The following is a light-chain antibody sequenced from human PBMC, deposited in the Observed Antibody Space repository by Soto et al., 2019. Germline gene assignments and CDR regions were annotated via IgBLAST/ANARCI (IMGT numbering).Light chain of an antibody. J-gene: IGKJ5*01. CDR1: QSISSW. Sequence: DIQMTRSPSTLSASVGDRVTITCRASQSISSWLAWYQQKPGKAPKLLIYAASTLQSGVPSRFSGSGSGTEFTLTISSLQPDDFATYYCQQYNSYPITFGQGTRLEIK. CDR2: AAS. CDR3: QQYNSYPIT. V-gene: IGKV1-5*01.